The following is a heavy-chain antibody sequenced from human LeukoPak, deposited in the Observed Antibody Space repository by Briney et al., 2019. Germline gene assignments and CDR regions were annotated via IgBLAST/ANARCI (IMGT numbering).Heavy chain of an antibody. CDR1: GFTFSTYS. V-gene: IGHV3-21*01. D-gene: IGHD6-19*01. CDR3: ARNPRWLVREGNWFDP. Sequence: GGSLRLSCAASGFTFSTYSMNWVRQAPGKGLEWVSSISGSSSYIYYADSVKGRFTISRDNAKNSLYLQMNSLRAEDTAVYYCARNPRWLVREGNWFDPWGQGTLVTVSS. J-gene: IGHJ5*02. CDR2: ISGSSSYI.